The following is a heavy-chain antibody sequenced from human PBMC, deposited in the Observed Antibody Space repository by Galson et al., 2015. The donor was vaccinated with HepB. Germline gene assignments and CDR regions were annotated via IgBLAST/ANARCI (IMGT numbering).Heavy chain of an antibody. J-gene: IGHJ4*02. D-gene: IGHD4-17*01. CDR3: AKPDDYGDYQFDY. CDR1: GFTFSSYA. V-gene: IGHV3-23*01. CDR2: ISGSGGST. Sequence: SLRLSCAASGFTFSSYAMSWVRQAPGKGLEWVSAISGSGGSTYYADSVKGRFTISRDNSKNTLYQQMNSLRAEDTAVYYCAKPDDYGDYQFDYWGQGTLVTVSS.